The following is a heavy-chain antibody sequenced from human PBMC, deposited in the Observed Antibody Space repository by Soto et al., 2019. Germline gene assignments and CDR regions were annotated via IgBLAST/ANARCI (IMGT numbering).Heavy chain of an antibody. J-gene: IGHJ5*02. D-gene: IGHD3-22*01. CDR2: INPNSGGT. Sequence: ASVKVSCKASGYTFTGYYMHWVRQAPGQGLERMGWINPNSGGTNYAQKFQGWVTMTRDTSISTAYMELSRLRSDDTAVYYCARSRPNYYDSSGYYSEGSWFDPWGQGTLVTVSS. V-gene: IGHV1-2*04. CDR3: ARSRPNYYDSSGYYSEGSWFDP. CDR1: GYTFTGYY.